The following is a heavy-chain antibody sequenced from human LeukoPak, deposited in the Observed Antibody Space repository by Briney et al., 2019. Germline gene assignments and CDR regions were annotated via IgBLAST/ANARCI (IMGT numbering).Heavy chain of an antibody. J-gene: IGHJ6*03. Sequence: SETLSLTCAVSGGSISTYYWSWIRQPPGKGLEWIGYISHGESTNYNPSLKSRVTISVDTSKNQFSLKLGFVTAADTAIYYCARQGYYYYMDVWGKGTTVTVSS. V-gene: IGHV4-59*08. CDR3: ARQGYYYYMDV. CDR1: GGSISTYY. CDR2: ISHGEST.